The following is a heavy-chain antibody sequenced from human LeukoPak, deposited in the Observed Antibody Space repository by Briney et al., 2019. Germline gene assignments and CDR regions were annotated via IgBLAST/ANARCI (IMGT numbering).Heavy chain of an antibody. D-gene: IGHD6-25*01. J-gene: IGHJ4*02. CDR3: SKDRRASHGRGYYPFEY. CDR2: SSVSAGST. V-gene: IGHV3-23*01. Sequence: GGSLILSCAASAFTFSIDAMSWARHAPGKGRGWVSESSVSAGSTHCALSGKGRPTISKATPKNTLYLQTDSQRSQHTAVYYCSKDRRASHGRGYYPFEYWGQGTLVSVSS. CDR1: AFTFSIDA.